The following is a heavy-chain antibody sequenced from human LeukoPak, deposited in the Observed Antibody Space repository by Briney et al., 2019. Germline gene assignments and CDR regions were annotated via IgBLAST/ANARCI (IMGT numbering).Heavy chain of an antibody. V-gene: IGHV3-53*01. CDR3: ARVRSSWYYFDY. CDR2: IYSGGST. CDR1: GFTVSSNY. Sequence: PGGSLRLSCAASGFTVSSNYMSRVRQAPGKGLEWVSVIYSGGSTYYADSVKGRFTISRDNSKNTLYLQMNSLRAEDTAVYYCARVRSSWYYFDYWGQGTLVTVSS. D-gene: IGHD6-13*01. J-gene: IGHJ4*02.